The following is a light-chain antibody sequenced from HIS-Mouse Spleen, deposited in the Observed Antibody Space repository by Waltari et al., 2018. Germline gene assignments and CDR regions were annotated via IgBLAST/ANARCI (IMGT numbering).Light chain of an antibody. Sequence: QSALTQPPSASGSPGQSVTISCTGTTSDVGGYHYVSWYQQHPGKAPKLMIYEVSKRPSGVPDRFSGSKSGNTASLTVSGLRAEDEADYYCSSYAGSNNVVFGGGTKLTVL. CDR3: SSYAGSNNVV. CDR2: EVS. V-gene: IGLV2-8*01. J-gene: IGLJ2*01. CDR1: TSDVGGYHY.